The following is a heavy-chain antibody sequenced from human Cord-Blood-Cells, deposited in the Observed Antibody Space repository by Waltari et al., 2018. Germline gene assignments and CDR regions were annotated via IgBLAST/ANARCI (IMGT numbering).Heavy chain of an antibody. CDR1: GGSISSSSYY. CDR2: IYYSGRT. V-gene: IGHV4-39*01. J-gene: IGHJ2*01. D-gene: IGHD3-16*01. CDR3: ARPEGGSAGCFDL. Sequence: QLQLQESGPGLVKPSETLSLTCTVSGGSISSSSYYWGWIRQPPGKGLEWIGSIYYSGRTYYNPSLKSRVTISVDTSKNQFSLKLSSVTAADTAVYYCARPEGGSAGCFDLWGRGTLVTVSS.